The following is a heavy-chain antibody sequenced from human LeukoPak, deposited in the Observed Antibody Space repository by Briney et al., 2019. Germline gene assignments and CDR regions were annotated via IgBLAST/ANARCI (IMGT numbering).Heavy chain of an antibody. Sequence: RGSLRLSCAVSGLKFTDAWMNWVRQAPGKGLEWVGRIKSKGSGGTIDYAAPVKGRFSISRDDSKNTLYLQMNSLKTEDTAVYYCTWDSSGFYLLDSWGQGTLVTVSS. D-gene: IGHD3-22*01. CDR2: IKSKGSGGTI. V-gene: IGHV3-15*07. J-gene: IGHJ4*02. CDR3: TWDSSGFYLLDS. CDR1: GLKFTDAW.